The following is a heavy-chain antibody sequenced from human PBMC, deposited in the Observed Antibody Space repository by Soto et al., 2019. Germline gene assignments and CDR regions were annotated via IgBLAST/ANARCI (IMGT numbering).Heavy chain of an antibody. Sequence: SETLSLTCTVSGPSASSRCYYWDWHRQPPGKGLEWIASVYYSGSTNYSPSLKRRVTITLDPSHNQFSLNMNPMTAADTDIYYCARGPKGGSHRSMYYMDYWGQGTLVTVSS. CDR1: GPSASSRCYY. CDR2: VYYSGST. D-gene: IGHD3-16*01. CDR3: ARGPKGGSHRSMYYMDY. V-gene: IGHV4-61*01. J-gene: IGHJ4*02.